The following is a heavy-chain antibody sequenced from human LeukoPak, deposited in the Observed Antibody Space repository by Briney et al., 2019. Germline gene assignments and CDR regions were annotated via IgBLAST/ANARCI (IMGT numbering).Heavy chain of an antibody. J-gene: IGHJ4*02. Sequence: GGSLRLSCAASGFTFSDYYMSWIRQAPGKGLEWVSYISSSGSTIYYADSVKGRFTIFRDNAKNSLYLQMNSLRAEDTAVYYCARDETGRGSGSYYSYYFDYWGQGTLVTVSS. D-gene: IGHD3-10*01. V-gene: IGHV3-11*01. CDR1: GFTFSDYY. CDR3: ARDETGRGSGSYYSYYFDY. CDR2: ISSSGSTI.